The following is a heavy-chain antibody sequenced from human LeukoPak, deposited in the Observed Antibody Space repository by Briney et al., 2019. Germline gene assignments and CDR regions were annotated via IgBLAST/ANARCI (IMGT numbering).Heavy chain of an antibody. Sequence: PGGSLRLSCAASGFTFSSYAMHWVRQAPGKGLEWVAVISYDGSNKYYADSVKGRFTISRDNSKNTLYLQMNSLRAEDTAVYYCASVDYWGQGTLVTVSS. CDR3: ASVDY. V-gene: IGHV3-30-3*01. CDR1: GFTFSSYA. CDR2: ISYDGSNK. J-gene: IGHJ4*02.